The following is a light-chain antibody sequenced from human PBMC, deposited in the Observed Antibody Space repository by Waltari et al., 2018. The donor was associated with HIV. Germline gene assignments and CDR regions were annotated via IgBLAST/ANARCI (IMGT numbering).Light chain of an antibody. Sequence: SYELTQPPSVSVSPGQTARITCSGNKLGDKYACWYQQKPGQSPVLVMYQDDRRPAGIPERFSGSNSGNTATLTISGTQAMDEADYDCQAWDRSTTVVFGGGTKVTVL. V-gene: IGLV3-1*01. CDR3: QAWDRSTTVV. CDR2: QDD. J-gene: IGLJ2*01. CDR1: KLGDKY.